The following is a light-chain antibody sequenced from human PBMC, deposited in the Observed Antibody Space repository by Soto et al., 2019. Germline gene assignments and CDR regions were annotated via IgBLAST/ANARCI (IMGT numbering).Light chain of an antibody. CDR2: ENN. CDR3: GTWDSGLTSGV. J-gene: IGLJ2*01. V-gene: IGLV1-51*02. Sequence: QSVLTQPPSVSAALGQKVTISCSGSYSNIGIKYVSWYQQLPGTAPKLLIYENNRRPSGIPDRFSASKSGTSATLDITGLQTGDEADYYCGTWDSGLTSGVFGGGTKLTVL. CDR1: YSNIGIKY.